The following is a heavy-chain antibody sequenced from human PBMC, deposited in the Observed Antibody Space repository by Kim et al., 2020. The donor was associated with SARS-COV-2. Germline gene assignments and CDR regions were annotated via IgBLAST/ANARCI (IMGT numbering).Heavy chain of an antibody. V-gene: IGHV3-21*01. CDR1: GFTFSSYS. CDR3: ARDPDYYDSSGYHQASDAFDI. CDR2: ISSSSSYI. J-gene: IGHJ3*02. Sequence: GGSLRLSCAASGFTFSSYSMNWVRQAPGKGLEWVSSISSSSSYIYYADSVKGRFTISRDNAKNSLYLQMNSLRAEDTAVYYCARDPDYYDSSGYHQASDAFDIWGQGTMVTVSS. D-gene: IGHD3-22*01.